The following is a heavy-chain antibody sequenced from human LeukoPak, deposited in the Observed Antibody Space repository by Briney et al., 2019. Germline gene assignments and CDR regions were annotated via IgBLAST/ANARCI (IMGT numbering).Heavy chain of an antibody. CDR1: GGTFSSYA. V-gene: IGHV1-69*13. CDR2: IIPIFGTA. CDR3: ARDPSQGFGEPFDH. D-gene: IGHD3-10*01. Sequence: SVTVSCKASGGTFSSYAISWVRQAPGQGLEWMGGIIPIFGTANYAQKFQGRVTITADESTSTAYMELSSLRSEDTAVYYCARDPSQGFGEPFDHWGQGTLVTVSS. J-gene: IGHJ4*02.